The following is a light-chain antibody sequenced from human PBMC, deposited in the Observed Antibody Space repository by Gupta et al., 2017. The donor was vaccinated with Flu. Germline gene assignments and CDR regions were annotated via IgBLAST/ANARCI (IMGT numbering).Light chain of an antibody. CDR2: EVS. CDR3: CSDAGGHVV. Sequence: QSALTQPASVSASPGQSITISCTGTSSDVGNYDLVSWYQQSPGKAPKLMIYEVSKWPSGVSNRFSGSKSGNTASLTISGLQSEDEGDYYCCSDAGGHVVFGGGTKLTVL. J-gene: IGLJ2*01. CDR1: SSDVGNYDL. V-gene: IGLV2-23*02.